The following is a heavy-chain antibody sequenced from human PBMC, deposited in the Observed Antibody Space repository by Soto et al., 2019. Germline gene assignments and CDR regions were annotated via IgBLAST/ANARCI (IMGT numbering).Heavy chain of an antibody. CDR3: GAEGSRYLDNWFDP. D-gene: IGHD2-15*01. CDR1: GFTFTSSF. J-gene: IGHJ5*02. CDR2: VVADSGNA. V-gene: IGHV1-58*01. Sequence: SVKVSCKASGFTFTSSFVHWVRQARGQRPEWIGWVVADSGNARYAPKFEERVTITRDMSTSTAYMELTSLRSEDTAVYYCGAEGSRYLDNWFDPWGQGTLVTVPS.